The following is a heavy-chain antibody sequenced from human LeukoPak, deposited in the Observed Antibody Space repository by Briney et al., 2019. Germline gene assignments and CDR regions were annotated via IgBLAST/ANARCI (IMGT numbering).Heavy chain of an antibody. CDR2: ISGGGGST. D-gene: IGHD1-26*01. CDR1: EFTFSSYS. Sequence: GGSLRLSCAASEFTFSSYSMNWVRQAPGKGLEWVSTISGGGGSTYYADSVKGRFTISRDNSKNTLYLQVNSLRAEDTAVYYCAKGGKWDVTPFDYWGQGTLVTVSS. CDR3: AKGGKWDVTPFDY. V-gene: IGHV3-23*01. J-gene: IGHJ4*02.